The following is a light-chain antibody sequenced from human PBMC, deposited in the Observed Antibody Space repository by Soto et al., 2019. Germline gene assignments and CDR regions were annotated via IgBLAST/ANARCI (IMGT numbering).Light chain of an antibody. CDR2: EVS. J-gene: IGKJ5*01. V-gene: IGKV2D-29*02. CDR1: QSLLHITGETF. Sequence: DVVMTQTPLSLSGAPGQPASISCKSSQSLLHITGETFLFWYLQKPGQSPQLLIYEVSTRVSGVPDRFSGSGSGTDFTLEISRVETDDVGIYYCMQNTQLPPTFGQGTRLEIK. CDR3: MQNTQLPPT.